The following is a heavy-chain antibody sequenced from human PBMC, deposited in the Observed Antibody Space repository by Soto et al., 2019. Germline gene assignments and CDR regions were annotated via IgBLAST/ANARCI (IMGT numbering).Heavy chain of an antibody. CDR3: ARLIRGAAAAFDS. J-gene: IGHJ4*02. Sequence: QVQLQESGPGLVKPSETLSLTCTVSGGSIDNYDWSWIRQSPGKGLEYIGYISHTGTTDSKPSLKSRVTLSIDTSTNQCSLNLSSVTASDTASYYCARLIRGAAAAFDSWGQGSLVTVSS. CDR1: GGSIDNYD. D-gene: IGHD6-25*01. V-gene: IGHV4-59*08. CDR2: ISHTGTT.